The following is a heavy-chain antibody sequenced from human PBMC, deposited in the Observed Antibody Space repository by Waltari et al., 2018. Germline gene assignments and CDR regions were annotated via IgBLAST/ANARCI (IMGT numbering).Heavy chain of an antibody. CDR3: AKSGYPFWGSYLIDY. CDR2: ISGSGGST. J-gene: IGHJ4*02. D-gene: IGHD3-16*02. V-gene: IGHV3-23*01. CDR1: GFTFSSYA. Sequence: EVQLLESGGGLVQPGGSLRLSCAASGFTFSSYAMSWVRKAPGKGLEWVSAISGSGGSTYYADSVKGRFTISRENTKNTLYLQMNSLRAEDTAVYYCAKSGYPFWGSYLIDYWGQGTLVTVSS.